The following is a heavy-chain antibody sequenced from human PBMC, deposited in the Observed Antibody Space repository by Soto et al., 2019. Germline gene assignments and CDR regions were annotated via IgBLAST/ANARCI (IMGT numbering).Heavy chain of an antibody. CDR2: IPQDGSDG. CDR3: ARDHLILPAHDFFYGSDV. Sequence: DVQLMESGGGLVQPGQSLRLSCEVSGFTLSMYSMTWVRQAPGKGLEWVAKIPQDGSDGHYLDSVKGRFTISRDNAKNSVYLQMNSLRADVTAVYYCARDHLILPAHDFFYGSDVWGQGAKVTVSS. V-gene: IGHV3-7*03. CDR1: GFTLSMYS. D-gene: IGHD2-21*02. J-gene: IGHJ6*02.